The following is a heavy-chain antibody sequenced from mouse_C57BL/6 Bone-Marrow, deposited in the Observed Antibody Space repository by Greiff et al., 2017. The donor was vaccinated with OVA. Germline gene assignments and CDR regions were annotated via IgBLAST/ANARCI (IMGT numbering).Heavy chain of an antibody. CDR3: TGGHIYYDCDLAMDD. CDR1: GFTFSNYW. CDR2: IRLKSDNYAT. V-gene: IGHV6-3*01. D-gene: IGHD2-4*01. J-gene: IGHJ4*01. Sequence: DVQLVESGGGLVQPGGSMKLSCVASGFTFSNYWMNWVRQSPEKGLEWVAQIRLKSDNYATHYTVSVKGRFTISRDDSKSSVYLQMNNLRAEDTGIYYCTGGHIYYDCDLAMDDWGQGTSVTVSS.